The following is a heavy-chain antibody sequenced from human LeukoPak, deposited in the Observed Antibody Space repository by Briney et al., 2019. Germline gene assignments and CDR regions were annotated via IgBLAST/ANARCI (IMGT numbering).Heavy chain of an antibody. V-gene: IGHV3-9*03. Sequence: GGSLRLSCAASGFTFDDYAMHWVRQAPGKGLEWVSGISWNSGSIDYADSVKGRFTISRDNAKNSLYLQMNSLRAEDMALYYCAKRSSRNYFDYWGQGTLVTVSS. CDR2: ISWNSGSI. J-gene: IGHJ4*02. CDR1: GFTFDDYA. CDR3: AKRSSRNYFDY. D-gene: IGHD6-6*01.